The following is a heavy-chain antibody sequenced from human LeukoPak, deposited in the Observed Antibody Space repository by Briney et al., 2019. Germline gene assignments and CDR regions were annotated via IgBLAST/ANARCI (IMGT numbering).Heavy chain of an antibody. CDR2: ISGSGGST. J-gene: IGHJ3*02. Sequence: GGSLRLSCAASGFTFSSYAMSWVRQAPGKGLEWVSAISGSGGSTYYADSVKGRFTISRDNAKNSLYLQMNSLRAEDMALYYCAKDTRALRGGEAFDIWGQGTMVTVSS. V-gene: IGHV3-23*01. CDR1: GFTFSSYA. D-gene: IGHD3-10*01. CDR3: AKDTRALRGGEAFDI.